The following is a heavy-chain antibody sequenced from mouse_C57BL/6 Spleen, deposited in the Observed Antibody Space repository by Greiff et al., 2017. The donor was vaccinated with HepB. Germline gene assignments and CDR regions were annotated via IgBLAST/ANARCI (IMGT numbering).Heavy chain of an antibody. CDR2: IHPNSGST. D-gene: IGHD2-5*01. V-gene: IGHV1-64*01. J-gene: IGHJ3*01. CDR1: GYTFTSYW. CDR3: ARASYYSKGEFAY. Sequence: QVQLKQPGAELVKPGASVKLSCKASGYTFTSYWMHWVKQRPGQGLEWIGMIHPNSGSTNYNEKFKSKATLTVDKSSSTAYMQLSSLTSEDSAVYYCARASYYSKGEFAYWGQGTLVTVSA.